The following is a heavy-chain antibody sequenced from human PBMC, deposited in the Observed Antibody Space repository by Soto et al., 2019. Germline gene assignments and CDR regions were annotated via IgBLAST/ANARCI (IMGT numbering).Heavy chain of an antibody. CDR2: ISYDGSNK. Sequence: GGSLRLSCAASGFTFSSYGMHWVRQAPGKGLEWVAVISYDGSNKYYADSVKGRFTISRDNSKNTLYLQMNSLRAEDTAVYYCAKDSGYDYLGYFDYWGQGTLVTVSS. D-gene: IGHD5-12*01. J-gene: IGHJ4*02. CDR1: GFTFSSYG. V-gene: IGHV3-30*18. CDR3: AKDSGYDYLGYFDY.